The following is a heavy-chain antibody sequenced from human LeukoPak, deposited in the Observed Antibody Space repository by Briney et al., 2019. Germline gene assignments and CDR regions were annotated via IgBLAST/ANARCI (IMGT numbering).Heavy chain of an antibody. CDR1: GYTFTSYY. V-gene: IGHV1-69*04. CDR3: ARGLQGFDP. J-gene: IGHJ5*02. CDR2: IIPILGIA. Sequence: GASVTVSCKASGYTFTSYYMHWVRQAPGQGLEWMGRIIPILGIANYAQKFQGRVTITADKSTSTAYMELSSLRSEDTAVYYCARGLQGFDPWGQGTLVTVSS.